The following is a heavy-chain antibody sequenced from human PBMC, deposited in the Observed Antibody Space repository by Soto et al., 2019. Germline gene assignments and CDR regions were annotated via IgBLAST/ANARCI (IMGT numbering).Heavy chain of an antibody. CDR3: ARLGGFYQSLDS. CDR1: GGSISTYY. D-gene: IGHD3-22*01. V-gene: IGHV4-59*08. Sequence: TLSLTCTVSGGSISTYYWSWIRQPPGKGLEWIGYIYYTGTTTYNPSFKSRLTISVDSSKNQFSLKLTSVTAADTAVYYCARLGGFYQSLDSWGQGALVTVSS. J-gene: IGHJ5*01. CDR2: IYYTGTT.